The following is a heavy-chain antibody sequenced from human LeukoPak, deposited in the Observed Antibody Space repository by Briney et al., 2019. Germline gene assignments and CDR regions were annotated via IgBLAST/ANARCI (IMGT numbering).Heavy chain of an antibody. J-gene: IGHJ3*02. CDR3: ASALLLGVAFDI. D-gene: IGHD3-10*01. CDR1: GYTFTGYY. Sequence: ASVKVSCKASGYTFTGYYMHWVRQAPGQGLKWMGWINPNSGGTNYAQKFQGRVTMTRDTSISTAYMELSRLRSDDTAVYYCASALLLGVAFDIWGQGTMVTVSS. CDR2: INPNSGGT. V-gene: IGHV1-2*02.